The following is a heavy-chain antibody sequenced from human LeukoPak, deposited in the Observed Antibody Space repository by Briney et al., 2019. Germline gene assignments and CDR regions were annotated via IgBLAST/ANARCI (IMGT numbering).Heavy chain of an antibody. V-gene: IGHV3-7*01. J-gene: IGHJ4*02. CDR2: IKQDGSEK. CDR3: ARTSGSYQRLFDY. Sequence: PGGSLRLSCAASGFTFSIYAMTWVRQAPGKGLEWVANIKQDGSEKYYVDSVKGRFTISRDNAKNSLYLQMNSLRAEDTAVYYCARTSGSYQRLFDYWGQGTLVTVSS. D-gene: IGHD1-26*01. CDR1: GFTFSIYA.